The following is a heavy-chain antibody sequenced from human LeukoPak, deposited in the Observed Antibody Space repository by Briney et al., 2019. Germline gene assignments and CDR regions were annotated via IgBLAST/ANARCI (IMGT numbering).Heavy chain of an antibody. Sequence: GGSLRLSCVASGFTFSDYYMSWIRQAPGKGLEWLSYINIAGSNTHYADSVMGRFTVSRDNAKKSLYLQMNNLRAEDTAVYYCATDGAGFDIWGQGVLVTVSS. V-gene: IGHV3-11*01. CDR1: GFTFSDYY. J-gene: IGHJ5*02. CDR3: ATDGAGFDI. CDR2: INIAGSNT.